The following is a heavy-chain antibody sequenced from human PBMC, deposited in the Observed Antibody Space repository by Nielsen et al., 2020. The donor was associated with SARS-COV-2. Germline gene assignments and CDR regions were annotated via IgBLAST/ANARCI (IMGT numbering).Heavy chain of an antibody. CDR2: INHSGST. CDR3: AIEAFIAATTT. V-gene: IGHV4-34*01. J-gene: IGHJ4*02. D-gene: IGHD6-13*01. Sequence: SATLSLTCAVYGGSFSGYYWSWIRQPPGKGLEWIGEINHSGSTNYNPSLKSRVTISVDTSKNQFSLKLSSVTAADTAVYYCAIEAFIAATTTWGQGTLVTVSS. CDR1: GGSFSGYY.